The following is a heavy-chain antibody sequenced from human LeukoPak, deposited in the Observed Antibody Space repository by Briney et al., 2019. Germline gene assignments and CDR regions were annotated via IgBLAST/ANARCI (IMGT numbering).Heavy chain of an antibody. V-gene: IGHV3-23*01. D-gene: IGHD1-26*01. Sequence: GGSLRLSCAASGFTFSSYAMSWVRQAPGKGLEWVSAISGRGGITFYEDSVKGRFTISRDNSKNTLYLQMSSLRVEDTAVYYCAKHVSGRGYFDYWGQGTLVTVSS. CDR3: AKHVSGRGYFDY. CDR1: GFTFSSYA. J-gene: IGHJ4*02. CDR2: ISGRGGIT.